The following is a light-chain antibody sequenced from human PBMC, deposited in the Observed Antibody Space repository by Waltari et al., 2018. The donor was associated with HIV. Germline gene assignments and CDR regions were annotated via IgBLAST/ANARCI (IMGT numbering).Light chain of an antibody. J-gene: IGLJ1*01. Sequence: SVLTQPLSASGTPGQRVTISCSGRSSNIGSNPVTWYQHLPGPAPNLLIYRNDHRPSGVPDRFSGSKSGTSASLAISGFQSEDEADYYCAAWDDRLSVFVFGTGTQVTVL. CDR1: SSNIGSNP. CDR2: RND. V-gene: IGLV1-44*01. CDR3: AAWDDRLSVFV.